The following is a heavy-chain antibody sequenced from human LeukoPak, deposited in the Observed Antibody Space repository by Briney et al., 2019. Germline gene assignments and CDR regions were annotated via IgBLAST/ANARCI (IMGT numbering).Heavy chain of an antibody. CDR2: IYYSGST. D-gene: IGHD6-19*01. V-gene: IGHV4-59*01. CDR1: GGSISSYY. J-gene: IGHJ6*03. Sequence: PSETLSLTCTVSGGSISSYYWSWIRQPPGKGLEWIGYIYYSGSTNYNPSLKSRVTISVDTSKNQFSLKLSSVTAADTAVYYCARDIAVAGPLYYYYIDVWGKGTTVTVSS. CDR3: ARDIAVAGPLYYYYIDV.